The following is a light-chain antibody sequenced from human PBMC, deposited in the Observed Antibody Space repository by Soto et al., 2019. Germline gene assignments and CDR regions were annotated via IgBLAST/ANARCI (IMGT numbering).Light chain of an antibody. CDR2: KAS. V-gene: IGKV1-5*03. J-gene: IGKJ4*02. Sequence: DIQMTQFPSTLSAYVGDRVTITCRASQSIRSWLAWYQQKPGKAPNLLIYKASSLASGVPSRFSGSGFGTEFTLTISSLQPDDIATYYCQQYDSYSTLGGGTK. CDR1: QSIRSW. CDR3: QQYDSYST.